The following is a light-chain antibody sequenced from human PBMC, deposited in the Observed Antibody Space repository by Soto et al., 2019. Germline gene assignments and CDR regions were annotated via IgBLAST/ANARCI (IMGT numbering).Light chain of an antibody. J-gene: IGLJ1*01. Sequence: QSALTQPASVSGSPGQSITISCTGTSSDVGSYNLVSWYQQHPGKAPKLMIYEVSKRPSGVSNRFSGSKSGNTASLTISGLPAEDEADYYCCSYAGSSTLEVFGTGTKLTVL. V-gene: IGLV2-23*02. CDR3: CSYAGSSTLEV. CDR2: EVS. CDR1: SSDVGSYNL.